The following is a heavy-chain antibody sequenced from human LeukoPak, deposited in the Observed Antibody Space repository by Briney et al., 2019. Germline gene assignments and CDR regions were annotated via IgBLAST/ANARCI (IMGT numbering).Heavy chain of an antibody. V-gene: IGHV3-21*01. D-gene: IGHD2-15*01. J-gene: IGHJ4*02. Sequence: GRSLRLSCAASGFTFSSYSMNWVRQAPGKGLEWVSSISSSSSYIYYADSVKGRFTISRDNAKNSLYLQMNSLRAEDTAVYYCARVVVAATGGRTDDYWGQGTLVTVSS. CDR1: GFTFSSYS. CDR2: ISSSSSYI. CDR3: ARVVVAATGGRTDDY.